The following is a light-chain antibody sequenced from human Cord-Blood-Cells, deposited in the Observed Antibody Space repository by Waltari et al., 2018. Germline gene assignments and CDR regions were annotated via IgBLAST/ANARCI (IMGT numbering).Light chain of an antibody. Sequence: QSALTQPASVSGSPGQSITISCTGTSSDVGGYNYVSWYQQHPGKAPKLMIYDVSNRPSGVSNRFSGSKSGDTASRTICGLQAEEEADDYCSSYTSSSTRVFGGGTKLTVL. J-gene: IGLJ3*02. CDR3: SSYTSSSTRV. CDR2: DVS. CDR1: SSDVGGYNY. V-gene: IGLV2-14*01.